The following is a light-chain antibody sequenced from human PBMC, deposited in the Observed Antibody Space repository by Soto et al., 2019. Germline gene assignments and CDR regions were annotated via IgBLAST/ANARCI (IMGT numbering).Light chain of an antibody. CDR3: QQYNEWPLT. CDR2: FAS. CDR1: QTVSNN. V-gene: IGKV3-15*01. J-gene: IGKJ4*01. Sequence: ERVMTQSPATLSVSPGEKATLSCRASQTVSNNLAWYQQKPGQAPRLLIYFASTRATGIPARFSGSGSGTEFTLTISTLQSEDFAVYYCQQYNEWPLTFGGGTKV.